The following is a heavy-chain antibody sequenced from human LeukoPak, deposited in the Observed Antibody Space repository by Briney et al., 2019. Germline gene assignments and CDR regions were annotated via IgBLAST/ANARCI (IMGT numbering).Heavy chain of an antibody. D-gene: IGHD3-10*01. J-gene: IGHJ5*02. Sequence: TGGSLRLSCAASGFTFSSYGMHWVRQAPGKGLEWVAFIRYDGSSKYYADSVKGRFTISRDNSKNTLYLQMNSLRAEDTAVYYCARSLWFGESVCNWFDPWGQGTLVTVSS. CDR3: ARSLWFGESVCNWFDP. CDR1: GFTFSSYG. CDR2: IRYDGSSK. V-gene: IGHV3-30*02.